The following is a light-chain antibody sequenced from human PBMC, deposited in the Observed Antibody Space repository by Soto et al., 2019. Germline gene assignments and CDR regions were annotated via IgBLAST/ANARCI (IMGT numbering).Light chain of an antibody. CDR3: QQYNKWPLT. CDR2: GVF. V-gene: IGKV3-15*01. CDR1: ESVSSN. J-gene: IGKJ4*01. Sequence: EIVMTQSPATLSVSPGERATLSCRASESVSSNLAWYQQKYGQAPRLLIYGVFTRATGIPARFSGSGSGTEFTLTISSLQSEDFEVYYCQQYNKWPLTLGGGTKVDI.